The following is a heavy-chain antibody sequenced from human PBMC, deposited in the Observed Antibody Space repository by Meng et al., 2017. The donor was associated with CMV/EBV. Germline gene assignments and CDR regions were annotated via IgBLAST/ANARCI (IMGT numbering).Heavy chain of an antibody. V-gene: IGHV3-48*03. CDR1: GFTFSNYE. Sequence: GESLKISCAASGFTFSNYEMNWVRQAPGKGLEWVSYISSSGSTTYYADSVKGRFTISRDNSKNTLYLQMNSLRAEDTAVYYCARDGRFSDISSGWYRDKYYYYGMDVWGQGTTVTVSS. J-gene: IGHJ6*02. CDR3: ARDGRFSDISSGWYRDKYYYYGMDV. CDR2: ISSSGSTT. D-gene: IGHD6-19*01.